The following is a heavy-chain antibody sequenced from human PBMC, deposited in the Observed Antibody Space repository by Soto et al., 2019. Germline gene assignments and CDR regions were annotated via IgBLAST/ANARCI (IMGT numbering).Heavy chain of an antibody. CDR3: ASGGRSGSPCYYFDY. CDR2: IYTSGST. Sequence: QVQLQESGPGLVKPSETLSLTCTVSGGSISSYYWSWIRQPAGKGLEWIGRIYTSGSTNYNPSLKSRVTMSVDTSKNQFSLKRSSVTAADTAVYYCASGGRSGSPCYYFDYWGQGTLVTVSS. J-gene: IGHJ4*02. CDR1: GGSISSYY. V-gene: IGHV4-4*07. D-gene: IGHD1-26*01.